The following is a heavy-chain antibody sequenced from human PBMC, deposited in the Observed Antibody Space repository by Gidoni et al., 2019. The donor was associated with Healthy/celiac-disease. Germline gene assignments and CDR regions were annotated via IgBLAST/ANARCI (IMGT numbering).Heavy chain of an antibody. CDR3: ARDIFPRIAAAGTLDY. CDR2: IWDDGSNK. J-gene: IGHJ4*02. Sequence: QVQLVESGGGVVQPGRSLRLSCAASGFTFSSYGMHRVRQAPGKGLELVAVIWDDGSNKYYADSVKGRFTISRDNSKNTLYLQMNSLRAEYTAVYYCARDIFPRIAAAGTLDYWGQGTLVTVSS. V-gene: IGHV3-33*01. D-gene: IGHD6-13*01. CDR1: GFTFSSYG.